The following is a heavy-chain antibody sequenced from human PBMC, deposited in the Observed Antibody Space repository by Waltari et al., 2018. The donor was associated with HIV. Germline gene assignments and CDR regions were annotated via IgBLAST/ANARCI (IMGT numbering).Heavy chain of an antibody. CDR2: LYTSGST. D-gene: IGHD5-12*01. CDR3: ARGVVGGYDLGNNWFDP. CDR1: GGSISSGSYP. J-gene: IGHJ5*02. Sequence: QLQESGPGLVKPSQTLSLTCTVSGGSISSGSYPWSWSRQPAGKGLEWIGRLYTSGSTDYNPSLKSRATISGDTSKNQFSLKLSSVTAADTAVYYCARGVVGGYDLGNNWFDPWGQGTLVTVSS. V-gene: IGHV4-61*02.